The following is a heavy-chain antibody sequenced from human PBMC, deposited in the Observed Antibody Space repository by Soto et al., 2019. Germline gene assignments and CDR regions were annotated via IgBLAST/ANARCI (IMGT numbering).Heavy chain of an antibody. CDR1: CDSVSSGSYY. D-gene: IGHD6-13*01. J-gene: IGHJ5*02. CDR2: IYYTGST. Sequence: SETLSLPCPGSCDSVSSGSYYWSWIRQPPGKGLEWIGYIYYTGSTNYNPSLKSRVTISVDTSKNQFSLKLSSVTAADTAVYYCARVLTPWAAAEGGCCCDPRGQGTRGTVSS. CDR3: ARVLTPWAAAEGGCCCDP. V-gene: IGHV4-61*01.